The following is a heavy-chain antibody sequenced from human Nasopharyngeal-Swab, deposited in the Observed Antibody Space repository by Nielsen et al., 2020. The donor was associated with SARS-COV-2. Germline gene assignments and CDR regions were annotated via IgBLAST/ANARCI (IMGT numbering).Heavy chain of an antibody. D-gene: IGHD6-13*01. CDR3: ARAVYSSSWYYFDY. V-gene: IGHV1-2*06. Sequence: ASVKVSCKASGYTFTGYYMHWARQAPGQGLEWMGRINPNSGGTNYAQKFQGRVTMTRDTSISTAYMELSRLRSDDTAVYYCARAVYSSSWYYFDYWGQGTLVTVSS. CDR2: INPNSGGT. CDR1: GYTFTGYY. J-gene: IGHJ4*02.